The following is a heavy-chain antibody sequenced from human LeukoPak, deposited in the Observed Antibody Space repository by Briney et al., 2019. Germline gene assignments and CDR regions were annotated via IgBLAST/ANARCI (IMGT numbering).Heavy chain of an antibody. CDR2: IRGNSART. Sequence: PGGSLRLSWVASGFSFSAYAITWVRQAPGKGMEWVSAIRGNSARTYYADSVRGRFTISRDNSKDTSYLQISSLRVEDTAVYYCAREQSGTRGWYTVDYWGQGTLVAVSA. V-gene: IGHV3-23*01. D-gene: IGHD6-19*01. J-gene: IGHJ4*02. CDR1: GFSFSAYA. CDR3: AREQSGTRGWYTVDY.